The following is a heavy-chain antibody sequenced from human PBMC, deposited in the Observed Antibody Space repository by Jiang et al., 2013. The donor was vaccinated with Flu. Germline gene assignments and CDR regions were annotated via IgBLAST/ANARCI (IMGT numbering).Heavy chain of an antibody. CDR3: TTLPDWRSGYLLTDDY. V-gene: IGHV3-15*01. Sequence: SNAWMSWVRQAPGKGLEWVGRIKSKTDGGTTDYAAPVKGRFTISRDDSKNTLYLQMNSLKTEDTAVYYCTTLPDWRSGYLLTDDYWGQGTLVTVSS. CDR1: SNAW. J-gene: IGHJ4*02. D-gene: IGHD3-22*01. CDR2: IKSKTDGGTT.